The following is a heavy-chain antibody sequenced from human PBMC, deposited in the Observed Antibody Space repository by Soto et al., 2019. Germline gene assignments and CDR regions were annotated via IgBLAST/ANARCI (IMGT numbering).Heavy chain of an antibody. Sequence: SETLSLTCAVSGDSITSYNWNWLRQPPGKALEWIGYVYSSGSTNYNPSLKSRVTISVDTSRNQFSLKVNSVTAADTAVYYCARRAVVAVTGSLDNWLDPWGQGILVTVSS. J-gene: IGHJ5*02. D-gene: IGHD2-21*01. CDR1: GDSITSYN. V-gene: IGHV4-59*01. CDR2: VYSSGST. CDR3: ARRAVVAVTGSLDNWLDP.